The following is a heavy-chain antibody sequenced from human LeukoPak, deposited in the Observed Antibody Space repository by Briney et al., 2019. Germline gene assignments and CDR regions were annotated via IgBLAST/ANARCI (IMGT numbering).Heavy chain of an antibody. CDR1: GFTFSTYS. Sequence: PGGSLRLSCAASGFTFSTYSMNWVRQAPGKGLEWISFIRHDSSDIYYADSVKGRFTISRDNSKNTLYLQMNSLRAEDTAVYYCAREPRWYYDFWSGYCLDYWGQGTLVTVSS. V-gene: IGHV3-48*01. CDR2: IRHDSSDI. J-gene: IGHJ4*02. D-gene: IGHD3-3*01. CDR3: AREPRWYYDFWSGYCLDY.